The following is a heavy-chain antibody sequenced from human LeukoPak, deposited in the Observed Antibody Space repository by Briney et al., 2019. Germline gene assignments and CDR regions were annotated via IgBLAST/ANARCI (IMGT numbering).Heavy chain of an antibody. J-gene: IGHJ4*02. CDR1: GGSISSYY. CDR3: ARGGYYYDSSGYLFDY. V-gene: IGHV4-59*01. Sequence: SETLSLTCTVSGGSISSYYWSWIRQPPGKGLEWIGYIYYSGSTNYNPSLKSRVTISVDTSKSQFSLKLSSVTAADTAVYYCARGGYYYDSSGYLFDYWGQGTLVTVPS. CDR2: IYYSGST. D-gene: IGHD3-22*01.